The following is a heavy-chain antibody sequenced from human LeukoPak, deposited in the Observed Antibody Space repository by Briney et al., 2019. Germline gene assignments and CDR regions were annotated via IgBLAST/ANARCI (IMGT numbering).Heavy chain of an antibody. CDR3: AKDGVVRYFDWLPDVVPFFDY. V-gene: IGHV3-23*01. Sequence: GGSLRLSCAASGFTFSSYAMSWVRQAPGKGLEWVSAISGSGGSTYYADSVKGRFTISRDNSKNTLYLQMSSLRAEDTAVYYCAKDGVVRYFDWLPDVVPFFDYWGQGTLVTVSS. CDR2: ISGSGGST. J-gene: IGHJ4*02. CDR1: GFTFSSYA. D-gene: IGHD3-9*01.